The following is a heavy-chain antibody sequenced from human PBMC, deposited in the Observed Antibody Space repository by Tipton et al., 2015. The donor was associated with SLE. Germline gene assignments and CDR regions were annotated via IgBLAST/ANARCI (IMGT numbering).Heavy chain of an antibody. CDR2: IFYDGINK. Sequence: SGFSFNSHGMNWVRQVPGKGLEWVAVIFYDGINKKYADSVKGRFTISRDNSKNMLYLQMNSLRVEDTAVYYCAKGGYYYEFWGQGTLVTVSS. CDR1: GFSFNSHG. D-gene: IGHD3-10*01. J-gene: IGHJ4*02. CDR3: AKGGYYYEF. V-gene: IGHV3-33*03.